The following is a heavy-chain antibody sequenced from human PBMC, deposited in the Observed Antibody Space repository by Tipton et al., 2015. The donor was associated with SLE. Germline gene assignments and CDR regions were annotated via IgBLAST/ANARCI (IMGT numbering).Heavy chain of an antibody. V-gene: IGHV3-9*01. CDR1: GFTFNEHA. CDR2: ILWRGDRI. CDR3: GKDMSPGGLDV. J-gene: IGHJ6*02. Sequence: SLRLSCEGSGFTFNEHAMHWVRQAPGKGLEWVAAILWRGDRIDYADSVKGRFTISRDNAKNTLFLQMNSLRTEDTALYYCGKDMSPGGLDVWGHGTTVTVSS.